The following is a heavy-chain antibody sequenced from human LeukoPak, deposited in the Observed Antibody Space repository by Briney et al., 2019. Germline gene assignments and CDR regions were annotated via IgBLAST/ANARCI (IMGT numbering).Heavy chain of an antibody. CDR3: ARDKESSSCFDY. Sequence: ASVTVSCKASGYTFTGYFMLWVRQAPGQGLEGMGWINPNSCGTNYAPKFQGRVTMTSDTSISTAYMELSRLRSYVTAVYYCARDKESSSCFDYWGQGNLVTASS. V-gene: IGHV1-2*02. CDR2: INPNSCGT. CDR1: GYTFTGYF. D-gene: IGHD6-13*01. J-gene: IGHJ4*01.